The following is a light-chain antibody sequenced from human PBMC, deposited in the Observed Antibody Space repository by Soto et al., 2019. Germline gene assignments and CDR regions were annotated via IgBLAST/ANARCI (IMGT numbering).Light chain of an antibody. CDR3: NSYTGSGIV. V-gene: IGLV2-14*01. CDR2: EVS. J-gene: IGLJ1*01. Sequence: ALTQPASVSGSPGQSITISCTGTSSNVGGYNYVSWYQHHPGKAPKLMIYEVSNRPSGVSYRFSGSKSGNTASLTISGLQAEDEADYYCNSYTGSGIVFGTGTKVTVL. CDR1: SSNVGGYNY.